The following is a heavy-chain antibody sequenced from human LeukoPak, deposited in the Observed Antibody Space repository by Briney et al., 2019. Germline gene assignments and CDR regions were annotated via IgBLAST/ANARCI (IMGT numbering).Heavy chain of an antibody. J-gene: IGHJ2*01. CDR3: AKDRTVRASYWYFDL. D-gene: IGHD4-17*01. CDR2: ISSSGSGGNT. CDR1: GVTLGTYA. V-gene: IGHV3-23*01. Sequence: PGGSLRLSCAAPGVTLGTYAMSWARQAPGKGLEWVSGISSSGSGGNTYYADSVKGRFTISRDSPKNTLFLHMNTLRAEDTAIYYCAKDRTVRASYWYFDLWGRGTLVTVSS.